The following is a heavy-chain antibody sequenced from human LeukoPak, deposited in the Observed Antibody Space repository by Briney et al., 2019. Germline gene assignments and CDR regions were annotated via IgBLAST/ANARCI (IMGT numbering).Heavy chain of an antibody. D-gene: IGHD3-10*01. CDR1: GFTVGSNY. CDR3: VKSPWYHGSGSYSGTIH. Sequence: GGSLRLSRAASGFTVGSNYMSWVRQAPGKGLEWVSLIYSGGTTYHADSVKGRFTISRDDSKNTLYLQMNNLRAEDTAVYYCVKSPWYHGSGSYSGTIHWGQGTLATVSS. V-gene: IGHV3-66*01. J-gene: IGHJ4*02. CDR2: IYSGGTT.